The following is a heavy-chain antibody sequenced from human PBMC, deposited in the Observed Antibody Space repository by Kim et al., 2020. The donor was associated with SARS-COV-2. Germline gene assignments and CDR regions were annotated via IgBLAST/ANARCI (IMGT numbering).Heavy chain of an antibody. D-gene: IGHD7-27*01. J-gene: IGHJ6*03. Sequence: GGSLRLSCEASGYNLGGYWMTWFRQAPGKGLEWVANINRDGTEFYYVESVKGRFTISRDNVENTLYLEMRSLRVQDTAIYFCSRINWEVVRRLDYYYMDV. CDR2: INRDGTEF. CDR1: GYNLGGYW. CDR3: SRINWEVVRRLDYYYMDV. V-gene: IGHV3-7*01.